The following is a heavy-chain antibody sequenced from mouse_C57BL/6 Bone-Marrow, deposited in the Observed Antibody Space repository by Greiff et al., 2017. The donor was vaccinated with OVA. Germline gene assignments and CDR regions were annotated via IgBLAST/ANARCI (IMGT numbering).Heavy chain of an antibody. CDR2: ILPGSGST. Sequence: QVQLQQSGAELMKPGASVKLSCKATGYTFTGYWIEWVKQRPGHGLEWIGEILPGSGSTNYNEKFKGKATFTADTSSNTAYMQLSSLTTEDSAIYYCASGGLLWQLTWYFDVWGTGTTVTVSS. J-gene: IGHJ1*03. D-gene: IGHD2-1*01. CDR3: ASGGLLWQLTWYFDV. V-gene: IGHV1-9*01. CDR1: GYTFTGYW.